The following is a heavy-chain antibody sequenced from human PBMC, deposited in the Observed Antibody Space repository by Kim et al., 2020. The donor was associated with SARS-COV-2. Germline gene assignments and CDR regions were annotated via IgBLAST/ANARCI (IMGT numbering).Heavy chain of an antibody. Sequence: GGSLRLSCAASGFTFSSYDMHWVRQATGKGLEWVSAIGTAGDTYYPGSVKGRFTISRENAKNSLYLQMNSLGAGDTAVYYCARARLGEDAFDIWGQGKMGTVAS. V-gene: IGHV3-13*01. CDR2: IGTAGDT. D-gene: IGHD3-16*01. J-gene: IGHJ3*02. CDR1: GFTFSSYD. CDR3: ARARLGEDAFDI.